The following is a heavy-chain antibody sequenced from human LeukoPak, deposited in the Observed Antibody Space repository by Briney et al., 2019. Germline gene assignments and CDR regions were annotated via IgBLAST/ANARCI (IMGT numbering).Heavy chain of an antibody. J-gene: IGHJ5*02. CDR3: AGVDDILTGYDNWFDP. CDR2: IYYSGST. D-gene: IGHD3-9*01. V-gene: IGHV4-59*11. Sequence: SETLSLTCTVSGGSISRHYWSWIRQPLGKGLEWIGYIYYSGSTNYNPSLKSRVTISVDTSKNQFSLKLSSVTAADTAVYYCAGVDDILTGYDNWFDPWGQGTLVTVSS. CDR1: GGSISRHY.